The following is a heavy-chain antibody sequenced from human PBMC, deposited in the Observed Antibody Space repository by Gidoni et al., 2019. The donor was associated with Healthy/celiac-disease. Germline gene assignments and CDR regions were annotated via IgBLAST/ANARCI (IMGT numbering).Heavy chain of an antibody. CDR3: AKATIRGIAAAGTPDYYYGMDV. Sequence: QVQLVESGGGVVQPGRSLRLSCAASGFTFSSYGMHWVRQAPGKGLEWVAVISYDGSNKYYADSVKGRFTISRDNSKNTLYLQMNSLRAEDTAVYYCAKATIRGIAAAGTPDYYYGMDVWGQGTTVTVSS. CDR2: ISYDGSNK. D-gene: IGHD6-13*01. CDR1: GFTFSSYG. J-gene: IGHJ6*02. V-gene: IGHV3-30*18.